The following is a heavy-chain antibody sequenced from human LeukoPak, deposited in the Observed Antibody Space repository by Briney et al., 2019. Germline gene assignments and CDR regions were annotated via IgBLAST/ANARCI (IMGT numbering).Heavy chain of an antibody. CDR2: INPNSGGP. V-gene: IGHV1-2*02. J-gene: IGHJ4*02. CDR1: GYTFTGYY. CDR3: ARAPRSSYYDSSGS. Sequence: PSVKLSCTASGYTFTGYYMHSVRQAPGQGLEWMGWINPNSGGPNYAQQFQGRVTMTRDTSISTACMELSRLRSDDTAVYYCARAPRSSYYDSSGSWGQGTLVTVSS. D-gene: IGHD3-22*01.